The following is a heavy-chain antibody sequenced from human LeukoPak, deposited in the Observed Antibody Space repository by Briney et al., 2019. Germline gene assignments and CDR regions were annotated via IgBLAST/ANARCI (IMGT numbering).Heavy chain of an antibody. CDR1: GCTFTGYY. J-gene: IGHJ6*02. CDR3: ARDDIVVVVAANYYYYGMDV. V-gene: IGHV1-2*02. CDR2: INPNSGGT. D-gene: IGHD2-15*01. Sequence: ASVKVSCKASGCTFTGYYMHWVRQAPGQGLEWMGWINPNSGGTNYAQKFQGRVTMTRDTSISTAYMELSRLRSDDTAVYYCARDDIVVVVAANYYYYGMDVWGQGTTVTVS.